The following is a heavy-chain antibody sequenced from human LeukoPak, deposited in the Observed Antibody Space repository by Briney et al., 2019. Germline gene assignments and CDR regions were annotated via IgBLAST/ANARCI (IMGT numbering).Heavy chain of an antibody. Sequence: SETLSLTCTVSGGSISSSDFYWAWIRQSPGKGLEWIATISYSGNTYYNPSFRPRVTISLDTSKNQFSLKLSSVTAADTAVYYCARGGVYYYGSGSYSRYGMDVWGQGTTVTVSS. J-gene: IGHJ6*02. CDR2: ISYSGNT. CDR1: GGSISSSDFY. V-gene: IGHV4-39*07. D-gene: IGHD3-10*01. CDR3: ARGGVYYYGSGSYSRYGMDV.